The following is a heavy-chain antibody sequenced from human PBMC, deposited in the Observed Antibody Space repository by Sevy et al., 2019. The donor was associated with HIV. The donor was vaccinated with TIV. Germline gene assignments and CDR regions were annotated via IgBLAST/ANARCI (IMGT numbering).Heavy chain of an antibody. Sequence: ASVKVSCKASGYTFTSYGISWVRQAPGQGLEWMGWISAYNGNTNYAQKLQGRVTMTTDTSTSTASMELRSLRSDDTAVDYCAAKIGPYDFWSGYYPEYYFDYWGQGTLVTVSS. CDR3: AAKIGPYDFWSGYYPEYYFDY. V-gene: IGHV1-18*01. J-gene: IGHJ4*02. CDR1: GYTFTSYG. CDR2: ISAYNGNT. D-gene: IGHD3-3*01.